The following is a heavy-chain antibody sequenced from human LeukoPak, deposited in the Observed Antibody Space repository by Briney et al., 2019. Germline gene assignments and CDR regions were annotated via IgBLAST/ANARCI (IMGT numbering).Heavy chain of an antibody. CDR3: ARDSGYSGVDY. V-gene: IGHV4-31*03. Sequence: SETLSLTCTVSGDSISSGGYSWSWIRQHPGKGLEWIGNIYHSGTTYYNPSLQSRVSISVDTSKNQFSLKLSSVTAADTAVYYCARDSGYSGVDYWGQGTLVTVSS. CDR2: IYHSGTT. CDR1: GDSISSGGYS. J-gene: IGHJ4*02. D-gene: IGHD5-12*01.